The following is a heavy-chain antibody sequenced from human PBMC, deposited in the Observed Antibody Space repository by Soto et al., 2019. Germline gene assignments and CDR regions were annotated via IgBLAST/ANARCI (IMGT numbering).Heavy chain of an antibody. CDR1: GGSISGYY. D-gene: IGHD1-26*01. V-gene: IGHV4-59*01. Sequence: SETLSLTCTVSGGSISGYYWSWIRQPPGKGLEWIGYMYNTGSTVYNPSFKSRVTISVDTSKNQFSLKLNSVTAADTAVYYCARGSPYYYDQWGQGTLVTVSS. CDR2: MYNTGST. J-gene: IGHJ4*02. CDR3: ARGSPYYYDQ.